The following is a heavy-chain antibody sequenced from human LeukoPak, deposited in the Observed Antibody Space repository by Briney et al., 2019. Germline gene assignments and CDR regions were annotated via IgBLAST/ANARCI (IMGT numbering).Heavy chain of an antibody. CDR2: INSNTGDT. J-gene: IGHJ4*02. CDR3: ARGRWLQLWGDY. CDR1: GYTFTDYY. V-gene: IGHV1-2*02. D-gene: IGHD5-18*01. Sequence: GASVKVSCKASGYTFTDYYIHWVRQAPGQGPEWMGWINSNTGDTKYAQKFQDRVTLTQDTSISTAYMKLSRLESDDTAVFYCARGRWLQLWGDYWGQGTPLTVSS.